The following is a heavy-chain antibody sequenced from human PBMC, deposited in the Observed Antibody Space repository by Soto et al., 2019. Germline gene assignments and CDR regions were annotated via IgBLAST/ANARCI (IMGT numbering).Heavy chain of an antibody. CDR3: VRDRRIYYSDPHDEFVASDYEV. Sequence: QVQLLQSEAEVKKPGSSVRVSCTASGGIFGSHGFSWVRQAPGQRLAWVGGFIPIFRTLTYTEKFQARVRIAADESTNTVYLDMSSLTSEDTAVYYCVRDRRIYYSDPHDEFVASDYEVWGQGTMVSVSS. J-gene: IGHJ3*01. V-gene: IGHV1-69*01. D-gene: IGHD3-10*01. CDR2: FIPIFRTL. CDR1: GGIFGSHG.